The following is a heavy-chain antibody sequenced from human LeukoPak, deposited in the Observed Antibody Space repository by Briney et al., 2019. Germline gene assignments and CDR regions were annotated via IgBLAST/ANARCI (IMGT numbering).Heavy chain of an antibody. CDR3: ARGSYSSRTPLPFDY. J-gene: IGHJ4*02. Sequence: SVKVSCKASGGTFSSYAISWVRQAPGQGLEWMGGIIPIFGTANYARKFQGRVTITADESTSTAYMELSSLRSEDTAVYYCARGSYSSRTPLPFDYWGQGTLVTVSS. CDR1: GGTFSSYA. V-gene: IGHV1-69*13. CDR2: IIPIFGTA. D-gene: IGHD6-13*01.